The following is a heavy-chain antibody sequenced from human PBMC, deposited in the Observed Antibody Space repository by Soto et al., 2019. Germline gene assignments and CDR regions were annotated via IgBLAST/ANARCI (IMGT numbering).Heavy chain of an antibody. CDR1: GFTFSSYS. Sequence: EVQLVESGGGLVKPGGSLRLSCAASGFTFSSYSMNWVRQAPGKGLEWVSSISSSSSYIYYADSVKGRFTISRDNAKNSLYQQMNSLRAEDTAVYYCARDKDGSGSYSTVFDYWGQGTLVTVSS. CDR2: ISSSSSYI. CDR3: ARDKDGSGSYSTVFDY. D-gene: IGHD3-10*01. J-gene: IGHJ4*02. V-gene: IGHV3-21*01.